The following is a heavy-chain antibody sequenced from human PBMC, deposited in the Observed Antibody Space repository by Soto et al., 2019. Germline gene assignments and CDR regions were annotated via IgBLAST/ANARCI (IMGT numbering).Heavy chain of an antibody. D-gene: IGHD2-21*01. Sequence: GESLKISCKGSGYSFSSYWIGWVRQMPGKGLEWMGIIYPGDSDTRYSLSFEGQVTISADKSINTAYLQWSSLRPDDTAVYYCVNMMIARGAFDFWGQGTLVTVSS. CDR2: IYPGDSDT. CDR3: VNMMIARGAFDF. J-gene: IGHJ4*02. CDR1: GYSFSSYW. V-gene: IGHV5-51*01.